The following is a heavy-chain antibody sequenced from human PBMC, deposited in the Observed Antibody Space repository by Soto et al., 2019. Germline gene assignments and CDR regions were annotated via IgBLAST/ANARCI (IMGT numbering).Heavy chain of an antibody. Sequence: QVQLVESGGGLVKPGGSLRLSCAASGFTFSDYYMSWIRQAPGKGLEWVSYISSSSSYTNYADSVKGRFTISRDNAKNSLNLQMNSLRAEDTAVYYCAREYSGYDLADYWGQGTLVTVSS. V-gene: IGHV3-11*05. CDR3: AREYSGYDLADY. J-gene: IGHJ4*02. D-gene: IGHD5-12*01. CDR1: GFTFSDYY. CDR2: ISSSSSYT.